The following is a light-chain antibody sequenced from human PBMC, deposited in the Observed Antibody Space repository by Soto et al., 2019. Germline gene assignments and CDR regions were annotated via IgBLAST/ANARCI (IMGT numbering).Light chain of an antibody. Sequence: QSALTQPASVSRSPGQSITISCTGTSSDVGAYNYDSWYQQYPGEAPKVIIYDVSHRPAGVSNRFSGSKSGNTASLTISGLQTQDEADYYCSSYTRAATYVFGTGTKVTVL. J-gene: IGLJ1*01. CDR1: SSDVGAYNY. V-gene: IGLV2-14*01. CDR2: DVS. CDR3: SSYTRAATYV.